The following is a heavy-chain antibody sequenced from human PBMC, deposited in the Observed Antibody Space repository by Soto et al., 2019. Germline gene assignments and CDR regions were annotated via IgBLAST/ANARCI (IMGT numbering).Heavy chain of an antibody. D-gene: IGHD3-22*01. Sequence: SETLSLTCAVYGGSFSGYYWSWIRQPPGKGLEWIGEINHSGSTNYNPSLKSRVTISVDTSKNQFSLKLSSVTAADTAVYYCARRRYYDSSGYYLDYWGQGTLVTVSS. CDR2: INHSGST. J-gene: IGHJ4*02. V-gene: IGHV4-34*01. CDR3: ARRRYYDSSGYYLDY. CDR1: GGSFSGYY.